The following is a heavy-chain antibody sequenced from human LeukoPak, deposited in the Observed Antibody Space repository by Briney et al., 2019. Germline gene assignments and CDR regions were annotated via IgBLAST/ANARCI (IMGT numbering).Heavy chain of an antibody. CDR3: ARGYYYGDYPREEGDDY. D-gene: IGHD4-17*01. V-gene: IGHV4-4*02. CDR1: GGSISSSNW. J-gene: IGHJ4*02. CDR2: IYHSGST. Sequence: PSETLSLTCAVSGGSISSSNWWSWVRQPPGKGLEWIGEIYHSGSTNYNPSLKSRVTISVDKSKNQFSLKLSSVTAADTAVYYCARGYYYGDYPREEGDDYWGQGTLVTVSS.